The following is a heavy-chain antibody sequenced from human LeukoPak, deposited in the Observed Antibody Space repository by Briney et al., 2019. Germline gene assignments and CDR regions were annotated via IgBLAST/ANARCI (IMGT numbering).Heavy chain of an antibody. CDR1: GYTFTSYD. V-gene: IGHV1-8*01. CDR3: ARGRGDAAMVRDYYYYMDV. CDR2: MNPNSGNT. D-gene: IGHD5-18*01. J-gene: IGHJ6*03. Sequence: ASVKVSCKASGYTFTSYDINWVRQATGQGLEWMGWMNPNSGNTGYAQKFQGRVTMTRNTSMSTAYMELSSLRSEDTAVYYCARGRGDAAMVRDYYYYMDVWGKGTTVTVSS.